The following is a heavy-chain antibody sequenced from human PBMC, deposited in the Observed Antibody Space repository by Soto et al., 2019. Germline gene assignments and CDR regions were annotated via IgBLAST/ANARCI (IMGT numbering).Heavy chain of an antibody. CDR2: ISAYNGNT. V-gene: IGHV1-18*01. Sequence: QVQLVQSGAEVKKPGASVKVSCKASGFTFSNYGITWLRQVPGQGLEWMGWISAYNGNTVHAQEYQGRLTRTTDTSTSTAYMRLGSLRPADTAWYYCARPKNNILTDPSTNYFDPWGQGTLVTVSS. J-gene: IGHJ5*02. D-gene: IGHD3-9*01. CDR3: ARPKNNILTDPSTNYFDP. CDR1: GFTFSNYG.